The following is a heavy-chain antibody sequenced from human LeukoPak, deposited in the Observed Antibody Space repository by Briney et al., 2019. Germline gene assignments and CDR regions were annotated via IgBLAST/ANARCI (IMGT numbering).Heavy chain of an antibody. V-gene: IGHV3-21*01. CDR2: ISSSSSYI. J-gene: IGHJ6*04. CDR3: ARAHLLLWFGESDYYYYGMDV. CDR1: GFTFSSYS. D-gene: IGHD3-10*01. Sequence: GVSLRLSCAASGFTFSSYSMNWVRQAPGKGLEWVSSISSSSSYIYYADSVKGRFTISRDNAKNSLYLQMNSLRAEDTAVYYCARAHLLLWFGESDYYYYGMDVWGKGTTVTVSS.